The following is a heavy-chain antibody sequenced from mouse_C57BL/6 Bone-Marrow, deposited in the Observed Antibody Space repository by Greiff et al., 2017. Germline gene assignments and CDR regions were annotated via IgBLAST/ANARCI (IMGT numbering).Heavy chain of an antibody. D-gene: IGHD2-3*01. J-gene: IGHJ4*01. V-gene: IGHV3-6*01. Sequence: VQLKESGPGLVKPSQSLSLTCSVTGYSITSGYYWNWIRQFPGNKLEWMGYISYDGSNNYNPSLKNRISITRDTSKNQFFLKLNSVTTEDTATYYCARRGIYDGYSYYAMDYWGQGTSVTVSS. CDR1: GYSITSGYY. CDR2: ISYDGSN. CDR3: ARRGIYDGYSYYAMDY.